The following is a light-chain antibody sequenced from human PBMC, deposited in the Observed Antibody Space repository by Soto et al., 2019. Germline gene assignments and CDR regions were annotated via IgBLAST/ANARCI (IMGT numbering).Light chain of an antibody. CDR1: QSISSW. J-gene: IGKJ5*01. Sequence: DIQMTQSPSTLSASVGDRVTITCRASQSISSWLAWYQQKPGKAPNLLIYKASSLESGVPSRFSGSGAWTEFTLIINSLLPDEFATDYCQQYNTYPITFGQGTRLEIK. V-gene: IGKV1-5*03. CDR3: QQYNTYPIT. CDR2: KAS.